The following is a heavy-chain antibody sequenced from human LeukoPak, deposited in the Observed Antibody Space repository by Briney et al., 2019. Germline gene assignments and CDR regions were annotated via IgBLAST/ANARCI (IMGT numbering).Heavy chain of an antibody. CDR1: GXSIISGGYY. Sequence: TLSLTCTVSGXSIISGGYYWTWIRQHPGKGLEWIGCIYYTGTTYYNPSLKSRVTISVDTSENQFSLKVISVTSADTAVYYCARDTSGYYSLDYWGQGTLVTVSS. D-gene: IGHD3-22*01. J-gene: IGHJ4*02. V-gene: IGHV4-31*03. CDR2: IYYTGTT. CDR3: ARDTSGYYSLDY.